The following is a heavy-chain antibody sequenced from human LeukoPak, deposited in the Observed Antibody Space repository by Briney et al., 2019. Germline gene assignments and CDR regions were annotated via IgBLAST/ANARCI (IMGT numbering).Heavy chain of an antibody. CDR1: GFTFSSYA. Sequence: GGSLRLSCAASGFTFSSYAMSWVRQAPGKGLEWVSAISGSGGSTYYADSVKGRFTISRDNSKNTLYLQMNSLRAEGTAVYYCAKDLFTMIVVVTVAFDIWGQGTMVTVSS. J-gene: IGHJ3*02. CDR2: ISGSGGST. D-gene: IGHD3-22*01. V-gene: IGHV3-23*01. CDR3: AKDLFTMIVVVTVAFDI.